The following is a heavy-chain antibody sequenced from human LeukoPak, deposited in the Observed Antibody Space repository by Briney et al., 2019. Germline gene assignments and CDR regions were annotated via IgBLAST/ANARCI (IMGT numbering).Heavy chain of an antibody. D-gene: IGHD6-6*01. Sequence: GRPLRLSCAASGFTFSDDYMTWIRQAPGKGLEWVSYISTSGSTISYADSVKGRFTISRDNAKNSLYLQMNSLRAEDTAVYYCVRWSRSLWFDPWGRGTLVTVSS. J-gene: IGHJ5*01. V-gene: IGHV3-11*01. CDR2: ISTSGSTI. CDR3: VRWSRSLWFDP. CDR1: GFTFSDDY.